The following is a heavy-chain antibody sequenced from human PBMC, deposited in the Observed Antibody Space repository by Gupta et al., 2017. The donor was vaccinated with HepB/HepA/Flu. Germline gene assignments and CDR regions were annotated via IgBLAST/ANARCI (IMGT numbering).Heavy chain of an antibody. CDR3: ATVYCSSTSCYSGWFDP. Sequence: QVQLVQSGAEVKKPGSSVKVSCKAAGGTFSSYAISWVRQAPGQGLEWMGRIIPILGIANYAQKFQGRVTITADKSTSTAYMELSSLRSEDTAVYYCATVYCSSTSCYSGWFDPWGQGTLITVSS. J-gene: IGHJ5*02. CDR2: IIPILGIA. CDR1: GGTFSSYA. D-gene: IGHD2-2*01. V-gene: IGHV1-69*04.